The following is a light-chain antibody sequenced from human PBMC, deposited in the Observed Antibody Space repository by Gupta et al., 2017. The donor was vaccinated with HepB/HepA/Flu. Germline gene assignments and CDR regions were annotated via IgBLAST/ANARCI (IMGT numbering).Light chain of an antibody. CDR3: QQYYSTPWT. CDR1: QSVLYRSNNLNY. J-gene: IGKJ1*01. Sequence: DIVMTQSPDSLAVSLGERATINCKSSQSVLYRSNNLNYLAWYQLKPRQPPKLLIYWASTRESGVPDRFSGSGSGTXFTLTIXSLQAEDVAVYYCQQYYSTPWTFGXGTKVEIK. CDR2: WAS. V-gene: IGKV4-1*01.